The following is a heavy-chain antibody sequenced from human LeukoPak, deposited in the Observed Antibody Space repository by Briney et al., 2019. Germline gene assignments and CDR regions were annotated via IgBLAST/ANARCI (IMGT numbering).Heavy chain of an antibody. Sequence: GGSLRLSCVASGFTFNDYSMNWVRQAPGKGLEWISYITSSSSSIYYADSVKGRFTISRDNAKNSLYLQMNSLRAEDTAVYYCARALTTLTYEGYWGQGTLVTVSS. CDR2: ITSSSSSI. J-gene: IGHJ4*02. CDR3: ARALTTLTYEGY. CDR1: GFTFNDYS. D-gene: IGHD1-1*01. V-gene: IGHV3-48*01.